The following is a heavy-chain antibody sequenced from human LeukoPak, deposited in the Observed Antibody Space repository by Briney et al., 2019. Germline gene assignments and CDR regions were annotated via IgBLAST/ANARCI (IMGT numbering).Heavy chain of an antibody. Sequence: GGSLRLSCEASGFTFSAYAMTWVRQAPGKGLEWVSSIGSDNKPHYSESVKGRFAISRDNSKSMLFLQLNSLRAEDTALYYCAKDHGPTVTTSGIHYYYGMDVWGQGTTVTVS. CDR2: IGSDNKP. D-gene: IGHD4-11*01. V-gene: IGHV3-23*01. CDR1: GFTFSAYA. CDR3: AKDHGPTVTTSGIHYYYGMDV. J-gene: IGHJ6*02.